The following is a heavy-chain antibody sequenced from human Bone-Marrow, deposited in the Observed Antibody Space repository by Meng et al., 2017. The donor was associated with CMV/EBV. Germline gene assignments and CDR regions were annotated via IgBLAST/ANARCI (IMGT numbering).Heavy chain of an antibody. D-gene: IGHD6-19*01. CDR1: GDHVSSNNAA. Sequence: LRLSCAISGDHVSSNNAAWNWIRQSPSRGLEWLGRTHYRAKWYSDHAISVKGRITINPDTSKNQVSMHLTSVTPEDTAVYYCARDGSGWYYFDYWGQGTPVTVSS. J-gene: IGHJ4*02. CDR2: THYRAKWYS. V-gene: IGHV6-1*01. CDR3: ARDGSGWYYFDY.